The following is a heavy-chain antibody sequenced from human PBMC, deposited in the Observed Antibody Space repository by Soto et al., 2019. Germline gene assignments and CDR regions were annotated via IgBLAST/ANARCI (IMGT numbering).Heavy chain of an antibody. V-gene: IGHV3-33*01. Sequence: QVQLVESGGGVVQPGGSLRLSCAASGFTFSSYGMHWVRQAPGKGLEWVAVIWYDGTNKYYADSVKGRFTISSDNSKNTLYLQMNSLIGEDTAVYYCARDYLVGRHRVIDYWGQGTLVTVSS. CDR1: GFTFSSYG. CDR2: IWYDGTNK. CDR3: ARDYLVGRHRVIDY. J-gene: IGHJ4*02. D-gene: IGHD2-15*01.